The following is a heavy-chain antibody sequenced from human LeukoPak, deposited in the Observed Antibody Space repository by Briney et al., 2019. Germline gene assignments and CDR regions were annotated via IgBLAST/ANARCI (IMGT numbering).Heavy chain of an antibody. CDR2: INLYNGAT. CDR3: ASWAGGNEPVASFDY. D-gene: IGHD1-14*01. V-gene: IGHV1-2*02. CDR1: GYSFTAYY. J-gene: IGHJ4*02. Sequence: ASVTVSCKPTGYSFTAYYIFWMRQAPGQGLECMGWINLYNGATKYAQRFQSRVTMTRDTSISTAYMELSRLRSDDTATCYCASWAGGNEPVASFDYWGQGTLVTVSS.